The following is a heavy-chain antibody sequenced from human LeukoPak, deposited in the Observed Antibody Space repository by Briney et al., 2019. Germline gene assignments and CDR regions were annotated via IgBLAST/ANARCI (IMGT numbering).Heavy chain of an antibody. J-gene: IGHJ5*02. Sequence: GGSLRLSCAASGFTFSSYSMSWVRQAPGKGLEWVSYISGSSLTIYYTDSVKGRFTISRDNAKNSLYLQMNSLRDEDTAVYYCASDQSGGSYLGGPNWFDPWGQGTPVTVSS. V-gene: IGHV3-48*02. CDR3: ASDQSGGSYLGGPNWFDP. CDR2: ISGSSLTI. D-gene: IGHD1-26*01. CDR1: GFTFSSYS.